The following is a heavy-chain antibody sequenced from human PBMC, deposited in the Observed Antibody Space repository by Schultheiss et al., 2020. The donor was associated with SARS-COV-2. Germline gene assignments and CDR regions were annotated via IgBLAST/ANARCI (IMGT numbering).Heavy chain of an antibody. D-gene: IGHD3-3*01. V-gene: IGHV4-31*03. CDR1: GGSINNGGYY. J-gene: IGHJ1*01. CDR2: IYYSGST. Sequence: SQTLSLTCTVSGGSINNGGYYWSWIRQHPGKGLEWIGYIYYSGSTYYNPSLKSRVTISVDTSKNQFSLNLSSVTDADTAVYYCASRRGGTIFGVVILSQGYFQHWGQGTLGTVSS. CDR3: ASRRGGTIFGVVILSQGYFQH.